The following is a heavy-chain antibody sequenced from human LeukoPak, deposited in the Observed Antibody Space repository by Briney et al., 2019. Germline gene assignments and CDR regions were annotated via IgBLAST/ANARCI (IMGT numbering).Heavy chain of an antibody. CDR2: ISSSSSYI. V-gene: IGHV3-21*01. CDR3: ARDKDFLFDY. J-gene: IGHJ4*02. D-gene: IGHD3-3*01. Sequence: GSLRLSCAASGFTFSSYSTNWVRQAPGKGLEWVSSISSSSSYIYYADSVKGRFTISRDNAKNSLYLQMNSLRAEDTAVYYCARDKDFLFDYWGQGTLVTVSS. CDR1: GFTFSSYS.